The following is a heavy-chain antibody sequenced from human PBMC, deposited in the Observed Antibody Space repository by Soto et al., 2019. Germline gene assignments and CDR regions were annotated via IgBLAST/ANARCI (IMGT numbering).Heavy chain of an antibody. D-gene: IGHD4-17*01. CDR3: ARERSDEYGDY. CDR2: ISSSSRYI. Sequence: EVQLVESGGGLVKPGGSLRLSCAASGFTFSSYSMNWVRQAPGKGLEWVSSISSSSRYIYYADSMKGRFTISRDNAKNSLYLQMNSLRAEDTAVYYCARERSDEYGDYWGQGTLVTVSS. V-gene: IGHV3-21*01. CDR1: GFTFSSYS. J-gene: IGHJ4*02.